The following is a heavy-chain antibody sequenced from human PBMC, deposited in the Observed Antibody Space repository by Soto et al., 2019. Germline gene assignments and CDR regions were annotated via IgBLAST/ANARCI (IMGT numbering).Heavy chain of an antibody. J-gene: IGHJ4*02. CDR1: GYTFTSYG. CDR3: AREDPPSWN. V-gene: IGHV1-18*01. D-gene: IGHD2-2*01. Sequence: QVQLVQSGAEVKKPGASVKGSCKPSGYTFTSYGISWVRQAPGQGLEWMGWSRAYNGNTNYAQKLQGRVPMTTDTATSRSYMERRSLRAADTAVYYSAREDPPSWNWGQGTLVTFSS. CDR2: SRAYNGNT.